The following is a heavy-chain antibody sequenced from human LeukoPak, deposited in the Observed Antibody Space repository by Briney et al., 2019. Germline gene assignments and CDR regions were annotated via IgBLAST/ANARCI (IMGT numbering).Heavy chain of an antibody. CDR1: GYTFTRNY. V-gene: IGHV1-46*01. CDR2: INPSGGST. CDR3: ARERQPITFRTDAFDI. Sequence: ASVKVSCKASGYTFTRNYMHWVRQAPGQGLEWMGIINPSGGSTSYAQKFQGRVTMTRDTSTTTVYMDLSSLRSEDTAVYYCARERQPITFRTDAFDIWGQGTMVTVSS. J-gene: IGHJ3*02. D-gene: IGHD3-16*01.